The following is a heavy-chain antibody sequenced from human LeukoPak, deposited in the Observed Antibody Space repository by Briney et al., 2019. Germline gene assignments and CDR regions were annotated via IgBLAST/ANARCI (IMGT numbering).Heavy chain of an antibody. CDR1: GYTFTGYY. V-gene: IGHV1-2*02. J-gene: IGHJ4*02. Sequence: ASVKVSCKASGYTFTGYYMHWVRQAPGQGLEWMGWINPNSGGTNYEQKFQGRVTMTRDTSISTAYMELSRLRSDDTAVYYCARYYYYDSSGYYPLDDYWGQGTLVTVSS. CDR2: INPNSGGT. CDR3: ARYYYYDSSGYYPLDDY. D-gene: IGHD3-22*01.